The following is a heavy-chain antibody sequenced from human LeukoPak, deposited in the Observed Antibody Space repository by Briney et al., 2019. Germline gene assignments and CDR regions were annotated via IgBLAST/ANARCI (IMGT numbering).Heavy chain of an antibody. CDR1: GGSISSYY. V-gene: IGHV4-59*08. CDR3: ASHRGLSNAFHH. Sequence: SETLSLTCTVSGGSISSYYWSWIRQPPGKGLEWIGYIYYSGSTNYNPSLKSRVTISVDTSKNQFSLKLRSVTAADTAVYYCASHRGLSNAFHHWGQGSLVTVSS. D-gene: IGHD3-3*02. CDR2: IYYSGST. J-gene: IGHJ1*01.